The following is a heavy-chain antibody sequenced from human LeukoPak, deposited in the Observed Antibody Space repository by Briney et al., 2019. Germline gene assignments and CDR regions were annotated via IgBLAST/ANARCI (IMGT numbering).Heavy chain of an antibody. CDR2: ISGSGGST. J-gene: IGHJ2*01. D-gene: IGHD5-18*01. CDR1: GFTFSSYG. Sequence: GGSLRLSCAASGFTFSSYGMSWVRQAPGKGLEWVSGISGSGGSTYHADSVKGRFTISRDNSKNTLYLQMNSLRAEDTAVYYCAKDTASSWWYFDLWGRGTLVTVSS. CDR3: AKDTASSWWYFDL. V-gene: IGHV3-23*01.